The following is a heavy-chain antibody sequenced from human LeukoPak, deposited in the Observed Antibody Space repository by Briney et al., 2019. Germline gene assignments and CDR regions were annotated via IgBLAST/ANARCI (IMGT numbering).Heavy chain of an antibody. CDR3: ARGPKIVVVVAATPDDY. CDR2: IKQDGSEK. V-gene: IGHV3-7*01. CDR1: GFTFGSYW. Sequence: GGSLRLSCAASGFTFGSYWMSWVRQAPGKGLEWVANIKQDGSEKYYVDSVKGRFTISRDNAKNSLYLQMNSLRAEDTAVYYCARGPKIVVVVAATPDDYWGQGTLVTVSS. D-gene: IGHD2-15*01. J-gene: IGHJ4*02.